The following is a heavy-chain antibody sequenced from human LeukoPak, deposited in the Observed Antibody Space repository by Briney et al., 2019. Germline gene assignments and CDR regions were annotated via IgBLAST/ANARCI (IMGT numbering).Heavy chain of an antibody. CDR2: IRSKGNSNAT. J-gene: IGHJ4*02. V-gene: IGHV3-73*01. CDR3: TRPHYYDTSGYIFYY. D-gene: IGHD3-22*01. Sequence: GGSLRLSCAASGFTFSGYAMRWVRQASGKGLEWVGRIRSKGNSNATAYAASVKGRSTISRDDSKNTSYLQMNSLTTEDTAVYYCTRPHYYDTSGYIFYYLGQGTLVTVSS. CDR1: GFTFSGYA.